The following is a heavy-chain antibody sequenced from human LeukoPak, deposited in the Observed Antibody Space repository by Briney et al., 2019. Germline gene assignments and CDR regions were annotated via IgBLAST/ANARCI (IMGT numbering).Heavy chain of an antibody. CDR1: GFTFSNAW. CDR3: AKARVTTGYYMQVDY. CDR2: ISASGTA. Sequence: GGSLRLSCAASGFTFSNAWMTWVRQAPGKGLEWVSVISASGTAHYADPMKGRFTISRDNSKNTVYLQLSSLRPEDTAVYYCAKARVTTGYYMQVDYWGQGTLVTVSS. D-gene: IGHD3-9*01. J-gene: IGHJ4*02. V-gene: IGHV3-23*01.